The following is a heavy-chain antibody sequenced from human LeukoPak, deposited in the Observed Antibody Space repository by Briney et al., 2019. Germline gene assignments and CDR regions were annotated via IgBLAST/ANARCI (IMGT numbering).Heavy chain of an antibody. CDR1: GGSISSYY. Sequence: SETLSLTCTVSGGSISSYYRSWIRQPPGKGLEWIGEINHSGSTNYNPSLKSRVTISVDTSKNQFSLKLSSVTAADTAVCYCARSRITMIVVVRGLAFDIWGQGTMVTVSS. D-gene: IGHD3-22*01. J-gene: IGHJ3*02. CDR3: ARSRITMIVVVRGLAFDI. CDR2: INHSGST. V-gene: IGHV4-34*01.